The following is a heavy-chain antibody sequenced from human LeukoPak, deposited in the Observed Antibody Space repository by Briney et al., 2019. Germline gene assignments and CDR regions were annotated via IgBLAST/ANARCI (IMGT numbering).Heavy chain of an antibody. Sequence: ASVKVSCKASGYTFTSYYMHWVRQAPGQGLEWMGIINPSGGSTSYAQKFQGRVTMTRDTSTSTVYMELSSLRSEDTAVYCCARSTLSWDAFDIWGQGTMVTVSS. D-gene: IGHD6-13*01. CDR3: ARSTLSWDAFDI. V-gene: IGHV1-46*01. J-gene: IGHJ3*02. CDR2: INPSGGST. CDR1: GYTFTSYY.